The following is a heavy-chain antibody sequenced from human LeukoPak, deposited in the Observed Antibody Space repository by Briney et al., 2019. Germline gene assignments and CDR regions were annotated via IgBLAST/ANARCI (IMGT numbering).Heavy chain of an antibody. Sequence: GGSLRLSCAASGFTFSSYALHWVRQAPGKGLEWVAVISYDGSNKYYADSVKGRFTISRDNSKNTLYLQMNSLRAEDTAVYYCARGSLGTTTVDYWGQGTLVTVSS. J-gene: IGHJ4*02. CDR1: GFTFSSYA. D-gene: IGHD1-26*01. CDR3: ARGSLGTTTVDY. V-gene: IGHV3-30*04. CDR2: ISYDGSNK.